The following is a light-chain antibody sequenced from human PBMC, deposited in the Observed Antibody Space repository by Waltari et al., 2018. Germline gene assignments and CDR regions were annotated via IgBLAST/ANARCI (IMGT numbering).Light chain of an antibody. V-gene: IGLV2-14*03. CDR3: SSYISSSTLEL. CDR2: DVS. CDR1: SSDVGADNY. J-gene: IGLJ2*01. Sequence: QSALTPPASVSGSPGPSITISCTGTSSDVGADNYVSWYQQHPGKAPKLMIFDVSIRPSGVSNRFSGSKSGNTASLTISELQAEDEADYYCSSYISSSTLELFGGGTSLTVL.